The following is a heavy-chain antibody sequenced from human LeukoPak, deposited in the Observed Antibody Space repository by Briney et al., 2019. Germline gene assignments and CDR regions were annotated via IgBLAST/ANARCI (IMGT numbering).Heavy chain of an antibody. J-gene: IGHJ4*02. CDR2: INPNSGGT. Sequence: ASVKVSCKASGYTFTGYYMHWVRQAPGQGLEWMGWINPNSGGTNYAQKFQGRVTMTRDTSISTAYMELSRLRSDDTAVYYCARDYDILTGYYYRLLGAFDYWGQGTLVNVSS. D-gene: IGHD3-9*01. V-gene: IGHV1-2*02. CDR1: GYTFTGYY. CDR3: ARDYDILTGYYYRLLGAFDY.